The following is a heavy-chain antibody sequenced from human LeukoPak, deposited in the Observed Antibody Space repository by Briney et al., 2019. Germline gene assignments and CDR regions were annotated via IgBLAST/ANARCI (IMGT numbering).Heavy chain of an antibody. CDR3: ARDPMYYDILTGYYNPSYFDY. J-gene: IGHJ4*02. Sequence: GGSLRLSCAASGFTFSSYSMNWVRQAPGKGLEWVSSISSSSSDIYYTDSVKGRFTISRDNAKNSLYLQMNSLRAEDTAVYYCARDPMYYDILTGYYNPSYFDYWGQGTLVTVSS. D-gene: IGHD3-9*01. V-gene: IGHV3-21*01. CDR1: GFTFSSYS. CDR2: ISSSSSDI.